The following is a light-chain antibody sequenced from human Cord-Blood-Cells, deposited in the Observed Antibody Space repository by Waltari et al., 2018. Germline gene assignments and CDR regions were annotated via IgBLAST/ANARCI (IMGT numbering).Light chain of an antibody. CDR1: QSVSSSY. Sequence: EIVLTQSPVTLSLSLGERASHSCRASQSVSSSYLAWYQQKPGQAPRLLIYGASSRATGIPDRFSGSGSVTDFTLTISRLEPEDFAVYYCQQYGSSPGITFGQGTRLEIK. V-gene: IGKV3-20*01. CDR2: GAS. J-gene: IGKJ5*01. CDR3: QQYGSSPGIT.